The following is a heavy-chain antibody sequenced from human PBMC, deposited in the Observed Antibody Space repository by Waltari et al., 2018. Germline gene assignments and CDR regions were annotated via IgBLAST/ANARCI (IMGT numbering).Heavy chain of an antibody. Sequence: EVQLVESGGGLVQPGGSLRLSCAASGFTFSSDEMNWVRHAPGKGLEWVSYISTSGNTIYYADSVKGRFTISRDNAKNSLYLQMNSLRAEDTTVYYCAREGSSGWYNAFDIWGQGTMVTVSS. D-gene: IGHD6-19*01. CDR2: ISTSGNTI. V-gene: IGHV3-48*03. CDR1: GFTFSSDE. CDR3: AREGSSGWYNAFDI. J-gene: IGHJ3*02.